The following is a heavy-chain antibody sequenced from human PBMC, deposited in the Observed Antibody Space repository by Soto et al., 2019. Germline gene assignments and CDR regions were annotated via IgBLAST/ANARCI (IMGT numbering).Heavy chain of an antibody. CDR3: VKFFVETGGSSGWPWSLDS. V-gene: IGHV3-23*01. CDR1: GFTFSKYA. CDR2: LSGTGTTT. J-gene: IGHJ4*02. D-gene: IGHD6-25*01. Sequence: EVQLLESGGGLVQPGGSLRLSCAASGFTFSKYAMSWVRQAPGKGLEWVSALSGTGTTTYSADSVRGRFPISRDNSNNILYLQMNSLSPEDTALYYCVKFFVETGGSSGWPWSLDSWGQGTLVTVSS.